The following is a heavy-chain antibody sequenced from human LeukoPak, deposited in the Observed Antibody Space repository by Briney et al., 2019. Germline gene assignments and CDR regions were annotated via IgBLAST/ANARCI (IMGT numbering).Heavy chain of an antibody. J-gene: IGHJ4*02. CDR1: GGSISGSY. CDR3: AKGSPVGDS. CDR2: IFYSGST. Sequence: SETLSLTCTVSGGSISGSYWSWIRQPPGKRPEWIGYIFYSGSTSYNPSLKSRVTISLDTSRNQFSLKLNSVTAADTAVYYCAKGSPVGDSWGQGTLVTVSS. D-gene: IGHD1-26*01. V-gene: IGHV4-59*08.